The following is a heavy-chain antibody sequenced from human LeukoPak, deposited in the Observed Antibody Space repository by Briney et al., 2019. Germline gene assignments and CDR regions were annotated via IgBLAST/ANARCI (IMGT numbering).Heavy chain of an antibody. D-gene: IGHD6-19*01. CDR2: INHSGST. CDR1: GGSFSGYY. J-gene: IGHJ4*02. V-gene: IGHV4-34*01. Sequence: SETLSLTCAVYGGSFSGYYWSWIRQPPGKGLEWIGEINHSGSTNYNPSLKSRVTISVDTSKNQFSLKLSSVTAADTAVYYCARDRGRSGPAPFLFDYWGQGTLVTVSS. CDR3: ARDRGRSGPAPFLFDY.